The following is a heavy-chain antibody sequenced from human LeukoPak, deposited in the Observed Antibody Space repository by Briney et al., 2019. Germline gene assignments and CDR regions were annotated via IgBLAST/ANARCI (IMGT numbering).Heavy chain of an antibody. J-gene: IGHJ4*02. CDR3: ARDRGNFDY. V-gene: IGHV3-48*02. CDR1: GFTFSSYS. CDR2: ISSSTI. Sequence: GGSLRLSCAASGFTFSSYSMNWVRQAPGKGLEWVSYISSSTIYYADSVKGRFTISRDNAKNSPYLQMNSLRDEDTAVYYCARDRGNFDYWGQGTLVTVSS. D-gene: IGHD3-10*01.